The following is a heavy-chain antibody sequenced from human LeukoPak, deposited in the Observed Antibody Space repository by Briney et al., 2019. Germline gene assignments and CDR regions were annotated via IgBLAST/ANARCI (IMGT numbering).Heavy chain of an antibody. V-gene: IGHV4-61*02. CDR1: GGSISSGSYY. D-gene: IGHD6-19*01. CDR2: IYTSGST. J-gene: IGHJ4*02. CDR3: ARAGGSGRYTRVKGFDY. Sequence: SETLSLTCTVSGGSISSGSYYWSWIRQPAGKGLEWIGRIYTSGSTNYNPSLKSRVTISVDTSKNQFSLKLSSVTAADTAVYYCARAGGSGRYTRVKGFDYWGQGTLVTVSS.